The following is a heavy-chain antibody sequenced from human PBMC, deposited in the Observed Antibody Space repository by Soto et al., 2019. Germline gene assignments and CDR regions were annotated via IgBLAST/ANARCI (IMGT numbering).Heavy chain of an antibody. CDR1: GGSISSYY. CDR2: IYYSGST. CDR3: ARDNLGSSWYYYYYGMDV. Sequence: SETLSLTCTVSGGSISSYYWSWIRQPPGKGLEWIGYIYYSGSTNYNPSLKSRVTISVDTSKNQFSLKLSSVTAADTAVYYCARDNLGSSWYYYYYGMDVWGQGTTVTVSS. J-gene: IGHJ6*02. D-gene: IGHD6-13*01. V-gene: IGHV4-59*01.